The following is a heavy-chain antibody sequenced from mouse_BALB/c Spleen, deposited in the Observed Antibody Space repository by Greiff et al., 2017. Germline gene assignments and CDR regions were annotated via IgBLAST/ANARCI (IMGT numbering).Heavy chain of an antibody. CDR2: FNPSSGYT. CDR3: ARRDYGTWFAY. D-gene: IGHD1-1*01. V-gene: IGHV1-4*02. CDR1: GYTFTSYT. J-gene: IGHJ3*01. Sequence: QVQLKESAAELARPGASVKMSCKASGYTFTSYTMHWVKQRPGQGLEWIGYFNPSSGYTEYNQKFKDKTTLTADKSSSTAYMQLSSLTSEDSAVYYCARRDYGTWFAYWGQGTLVTVSA.